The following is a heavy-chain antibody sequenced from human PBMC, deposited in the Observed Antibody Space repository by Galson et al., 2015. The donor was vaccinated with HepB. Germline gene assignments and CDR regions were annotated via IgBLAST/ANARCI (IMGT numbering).Heavy chain of an antibody. CDR3: ARGFYDTVGYRLDY. Sequence: SLRLSCAVSGFPFGTYGMHWVRQAPGKGLAWVALISSDGSKIQYTDSVKGRFTISRDNSKSALYLQMNSLRAEDTAVYYCARGFYDTVGYRLDYWDQGTLVTVSS. J-gene: IGHJ4*02. CDR1: GFPFGTYG. D-gene: IGHD3-22*01. V-gene: IGHV3-30*03. CDR2: ISSDGSKI.